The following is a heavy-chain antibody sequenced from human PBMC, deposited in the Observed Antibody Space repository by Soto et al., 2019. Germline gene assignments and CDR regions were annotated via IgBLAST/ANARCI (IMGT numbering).Heavy chain of an antibody. J-gene: IGHJ3*02. D-gene: IGHD4-17*01. CDR1: GYTFTSYD. V-gene: IGHV1-8*01. CDR2: MNPNSGNT. CDR3: ATTVTTPAAFDI. Sequence: ASVKVSCKASGYTFTSYDINWVRQATGQGLEWMGWMNPNSGNTGYAQKFQGRVTMTRNTSISTAYMGLSSLRSEDTAVYYCATTVTTPAAFDIWGQGTMVTVSS.